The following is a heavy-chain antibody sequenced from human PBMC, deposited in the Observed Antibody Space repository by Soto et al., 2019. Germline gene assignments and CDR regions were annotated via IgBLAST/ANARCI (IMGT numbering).Heavy chain of an antibody. D-gene: IGHD3-22*01. V-gene: IGHV1-69*02. CDR1: GGTFSSYT. CDR3: AVGTYYDSSGNPDY. J-gene: IGHJ4*02. Sequence: ASVKVYCKASGGTFSSYTISWVRQAPGQGLEWMGRIIPILGIANYAQKFQGRVTITADKSTSTAYMELSSLRSEDTAVYYCAVGTYYDSSGNPDYWGQGPLVTVSS. CDR2: IIPILGIA.